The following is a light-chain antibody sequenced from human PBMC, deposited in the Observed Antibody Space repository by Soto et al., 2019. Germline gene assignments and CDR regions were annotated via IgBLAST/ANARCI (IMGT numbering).Light chain of an antibody. J-gene: IGKJ1*01. CDR2: GAS. CDR1: QTIGTF. CDR3: QHTYRTPCA. V-gene: IGKV1-39*01. Sequence: DIQMTQSPSSLSASVGDRVNITCRTSQTIGTFLNWYQQKVGKAPKLLIFGASNLQSAVPSRFSGTGSRTDFTLTISTVPPEHFATYCCQHTYRTPCAFGQGNRV.